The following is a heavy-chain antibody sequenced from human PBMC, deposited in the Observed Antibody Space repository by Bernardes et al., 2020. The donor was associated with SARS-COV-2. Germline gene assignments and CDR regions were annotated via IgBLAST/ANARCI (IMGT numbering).Heavy chain of an antibody. Sequence: GGSLRLSCAASGFTFSSSWMSWVRQAPGTGLEWVANIKQDGREQYYVDSVKGRFTISRDNAKNSLYLQMNSLRAEDTAVYYCARDKYYDILTDNWFDPWGQGTLVTVSS. CDR2: IKQDGREQ. V-gene: IGHV3-7*01. CDR1: GFTFSSSW. D-gene: IGHD3-9*01. J-gene: IGHJ5*02. CDR3: ARDKYYDILTDNWFDP.